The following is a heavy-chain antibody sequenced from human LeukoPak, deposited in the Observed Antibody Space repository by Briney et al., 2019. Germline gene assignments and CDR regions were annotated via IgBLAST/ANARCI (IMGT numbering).Heavy chain of an antibody. V-gene: IGHV3-30*02. D-gene: IGHD1-14*01. CDR3: AKDTTPPKAGFDP. CDR1: GFTFSSYG. Sequence: GGSLRLSCAASGFTFSSYGMHWVRQAPGKGLEWVAFIRYDGSNKYYTDSVKGRFTISRDNSKNTLYLQMNSLRAEDTAVYYCAKDTTPPKAGFDPWGQGTLVTVSS. CDR2: IRYDGSNK. J-gene: IGHJ5*02.